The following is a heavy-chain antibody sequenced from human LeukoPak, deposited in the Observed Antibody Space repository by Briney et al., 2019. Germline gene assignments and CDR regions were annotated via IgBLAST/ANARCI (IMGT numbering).Heavy chain of an antibody. Sequence: SVKVSCKASGGTFSSYAISWVRQAPGQGLEWMGRIIPILGIANYAQKFQGRVTITADKSTSTAYMELSSPRSEDTAVYYCLATVTNYYYYGMDVWGQGTTVTVSS. CDR3: LATVTNYYYYGMDV. CDR1: GGTFSSYA. V-gene: IGHV1-69*04. CDR2: IIPILGIA. D-gene: IGHD4-4*01. J-gene: IGHJ6*02.